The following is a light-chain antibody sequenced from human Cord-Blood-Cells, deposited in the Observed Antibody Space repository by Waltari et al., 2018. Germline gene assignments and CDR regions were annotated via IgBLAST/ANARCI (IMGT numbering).Light chain of an antibody. CDR3: QQYYSTPLT. CDR1: QSVLYSSNNKNY. J-gene: IGKJ4*01. Sequence: DIVMTQSPDSLAGSLGERATINCKSSQSVLYSSNNKNYLAWYQQKPGQPPKLPIYWASTRESGVPDRFSCSGSGTDFTLTISSLQAEDVAVYYCQQYYSTPLTFGGGTKVEIK. V-gene: IGKV4-1*01. CDR2: WAS.